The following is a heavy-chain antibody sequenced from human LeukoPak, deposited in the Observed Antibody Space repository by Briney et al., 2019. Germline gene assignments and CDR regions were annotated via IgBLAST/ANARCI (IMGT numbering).Heavy chain of an antibody. Sequence: GSLRLSCAASGFTFSSYAMSWVRQAPGKGLEWVSAISGSGGSTYYADSVKGRFTISRDNSKNTLYLQMNSLRAEDTAVYYCAKDPQYYDILTGYPASDYWGQGTLVTVSS. D-gene: IGHD3-9*01. CDR1: GFTFSSYA. CDR2: ISGSGGST. J-gene: IGHJ4*02. V-gene: IGHV3-23*01. CDR3: AKDPQYYDILTGYPASDY.